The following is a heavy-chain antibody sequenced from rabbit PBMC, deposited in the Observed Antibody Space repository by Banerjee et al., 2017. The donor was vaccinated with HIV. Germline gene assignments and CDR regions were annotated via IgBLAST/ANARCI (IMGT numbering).Heavy chain of an antibody. J-gene: IGHJ4*01. CDR1: GIDFSRYW. CDR3: ARFVGDHYVEL. Sequence: QEQLEESGGDLVKPEGSLTLTCKASGIDFSRYWICWVRQAPGRGLEWIGCIDTGRSGRTYYASWAKGRFTITRSTSLNTVTLQLNSLTAADTATYLCARFVGDHYVELWGPGTLVTVS. CDR2: IDTGRSGRT. D-gene: IGHD2-1*01. V-gene: IGHV1S45*01.